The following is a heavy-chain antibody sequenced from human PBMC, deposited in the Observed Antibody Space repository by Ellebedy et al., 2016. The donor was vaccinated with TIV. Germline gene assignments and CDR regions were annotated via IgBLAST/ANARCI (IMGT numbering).Heavy chain of an antibody. CDR3: ANRGPRGTYSMDV. J-gene: IGHJ6*03. D-gene: IGHD3-16*01. CDR2: ISYDGSIQ. Sequence: PGGYLRLSCAASGFSFRSSSMFWVRQAPGKGLEWLAVISYDGSIQNYADSVKGRLTTSRDNPKNMLYLQMDNLRPEDTAVYYCANRGPRGTYSMDVWGKGTTVTVSS. V-gene: IGHV3-30*04. CDR1: GFSFRSSS.